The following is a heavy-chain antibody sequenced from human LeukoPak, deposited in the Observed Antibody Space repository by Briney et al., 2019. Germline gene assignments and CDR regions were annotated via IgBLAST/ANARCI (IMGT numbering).Heavy chain of an antibody. D-gene: IGHD6-19*01. V-gene: IGHV4-34*01. CDR3: ARVRSGWTQYYFDY. CDR1: GGSFSGYY. J-gene: IGHJ4*02. CDR2: INHSGST. Sequence: PSETLSLXCAVYGGSFSGYYWSWIRQPPGKGLEWIGEINHSGSTNYNPSLKSRVTISVDTSKNQFSLKLSSVTAADTAVYYCARVRSGWTQYYFDYWGQGTLVTVSS.